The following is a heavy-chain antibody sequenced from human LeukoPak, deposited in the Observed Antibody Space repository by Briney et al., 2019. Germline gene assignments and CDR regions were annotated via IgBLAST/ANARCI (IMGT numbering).Heavy chain of an antibody. CDR2: INHSGST. V-gene: IGHV4-34*01. J-gene: IGHJ4*02. CDR1: GGSFSGYY. D-gene: IGHD3-22*01. CDR3: ARGHYYDSSGYSFSLDY. Sequence: SETLSLTCAVYGGSFSGYYWSWIRQPPGKGLEWIGEINHSGSTNYNPSLKSRVTISVDTSKNQFSLKLSSVTAADTAVYYCARGHYYDSSGYSFSLDYWGQGTLVTVS.